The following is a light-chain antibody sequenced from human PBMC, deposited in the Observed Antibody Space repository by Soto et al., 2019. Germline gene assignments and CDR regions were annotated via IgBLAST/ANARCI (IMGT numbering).Light chain of an antibody. J-gene: IGKJ1*01. CDR2: AAS. V-gene: IGKV1-39*01. CDR3: QQSYSLPT. Sequence: DIQMTQSPSSLSASVGDRVTITCRASQSISSYLNWYQQKPGKAPKVLIYAASSLQSGVPSRFSGSGSGTDFTLTISSLQPEDFATYYCQQSYSLPTFGQGTKVDIK. CDR1: QSISSY.